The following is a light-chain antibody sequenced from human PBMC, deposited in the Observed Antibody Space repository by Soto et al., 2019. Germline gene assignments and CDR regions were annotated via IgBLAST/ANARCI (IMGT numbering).Light chain of an antibody. J-gene: IGKJ1*01. V-gene: IGKV3-15*01. CDR2: GAS. Sequence: EIVMTQSPATLSVSPGDRATLSCRASQSVSSDLAWYHQKPGQAPRLLIYGASTRATGIPARFSGSGSGTEFTLTINSLQSEDFAVYYCQQYNTWPRTFGQGTKVEIK. CDR3: QQYNTWPRT. CDR1: QSVSSD.